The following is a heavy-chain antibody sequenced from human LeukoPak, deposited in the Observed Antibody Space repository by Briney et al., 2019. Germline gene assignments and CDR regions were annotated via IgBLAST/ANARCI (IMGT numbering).Heavy chain of an antibody. D-gene: IGHD1-26*01. CDR1: GFTFSSYG. CDR3: AKSGSYPQSLLYYYYGMDV. CDR2: IWYDGSNK. V-gene: IGHV3-33*06. Sequence: PGRSLRLSCAASGFTFSSYGMHWVRQAPGKGLEWVAVIWYDGSNKYYADSVKGRFTISRDNSKNTLYLQMNSLRAEDTAVYYCAKSGSYPQSLLYYYYGMDVWGQGATVTVSS. J-gene: IGHJ6*02.